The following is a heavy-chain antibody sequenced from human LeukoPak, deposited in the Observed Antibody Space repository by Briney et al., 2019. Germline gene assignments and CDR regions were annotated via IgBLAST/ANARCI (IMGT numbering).Heavy chain of an antibody. Sequence: GASVKVSCKASGYTFTSYGISWVRQAPGQGLEWMGGIIPIFGTANYAQKFQGRVTITTDESTSTAYMELSSLRSEDTAVYYCAREDTAAGTSWFDPWGQGTLVTVSS. J-gene: IGHJ5*02. V-gene: IGHV1-69*05. CDR2: IIPIFGTA. CDR1: GYTFTSYG. CDR3: AREDTAAGTSWFDP. D-gene: IGHD6-13*01.